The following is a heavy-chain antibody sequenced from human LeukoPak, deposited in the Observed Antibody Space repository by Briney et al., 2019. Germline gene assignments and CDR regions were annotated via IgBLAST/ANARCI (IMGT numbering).Heavy chain of an antibody. CDR1: GGSFSGYY. J-gene: IGHJ6*03. CDR3: ARGAYDFWSGYQTYYYYYYMDV. CDR2: INHSGST. D-gene: IGHD3-3*01. V-gene: IGHV4-34*01. Sequence: SETLSLTCAVYGGSFSGYYWSWIRQPPGKGLEWIGEINHSGSTNYNPSLKSRVTISVDTSKNQFSLKLSSVTAADTAVYYCARGAYDFWSGYQTYYYYYYMDVWGKGTTVTVSS.